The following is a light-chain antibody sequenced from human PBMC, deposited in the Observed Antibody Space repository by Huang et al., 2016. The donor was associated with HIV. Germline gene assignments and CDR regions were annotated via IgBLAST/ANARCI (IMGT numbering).Light chain of an antibody. V-gene: IGKV1-39*01. CDR2: AAS. CDR1: KNINSV. CDR3: QQSYNTSWT. Sequence: DIQLTQSPSSLSASVGDRVTITCRASKNINSVLNWYKQTPGKAPNLLIYAASSLKSGVPSRFSGSGSGTDFTLTISGLQPVDLGTYYCQQSYNTSWTFGQGTTVEIK. J-gene: IGKJ1*01.